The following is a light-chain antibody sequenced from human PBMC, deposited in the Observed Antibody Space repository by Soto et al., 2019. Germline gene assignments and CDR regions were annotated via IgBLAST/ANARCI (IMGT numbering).Light chain of an antibody. V-gene: IGKV3-20*01. CDR2: GAS. CDR3: QQSYSTPS. J-gene: IGKJ4*01. Sequence: DIVLTQSPVTLSLSPGERATLTCRASQSVSSSYLAWYQQKPGQAPRVLIYGASSRATGIPDRFSGSGSGADFTLTISSLQPEDFATYYCQQSYSTPSFGGGTKVDI. CDR1: QSVSSSY.